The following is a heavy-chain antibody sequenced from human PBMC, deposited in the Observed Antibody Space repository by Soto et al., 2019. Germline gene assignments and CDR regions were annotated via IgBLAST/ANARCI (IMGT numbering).Heavy chain of an antibody. Sequence: PSETLSLTCAVYGGSFSGYYWSWIRQPPGKGLEWIGEINHSGSTNYNPSLKSRVTISVDTSKNQFSLKLSSVTAADTAVCYCARGLQYHYDYWGQGTLVTVSS. CDR3: ARGLQYHYDY. CDR2: INHSGST. D-gene: IGHD2-2*01. CDR1: GGSFSGYY. V-gene: IGHV4-34*01. J-gene: IGHJ4*02.